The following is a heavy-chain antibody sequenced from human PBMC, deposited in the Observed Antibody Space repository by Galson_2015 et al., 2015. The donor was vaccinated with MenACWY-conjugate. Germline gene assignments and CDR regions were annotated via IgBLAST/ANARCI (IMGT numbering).Heavy chain of an antibody. D-gene: IGHD1-26*01. Sequence: SLRLSCAVSGFTFSTYHMSWVRQAPGKGLEWVAKINLDGSTKSYLDSVKGRFTISRDNAKNSLYLLMNSLRVEDTAVYYCARDKAVGPSKHEYWGQGSLVTVSS. CDR2: INLDGSTK. CDR3: ARDKAVGPSKHEY. CDR1: GFTFSTYH. V-gene: IGHV3-7*03. J-gene: IGHJ4*02.